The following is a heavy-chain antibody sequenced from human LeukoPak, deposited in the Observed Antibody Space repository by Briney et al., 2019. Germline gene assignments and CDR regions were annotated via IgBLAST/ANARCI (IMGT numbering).Heavy chain of an antibody. CDR3: AKDSSQGGDYFDS. Sequence: GGSLRLSCAASGFTFSSYAMSWVRQAPGKGLQWVSAINGSGVITYYADSVRGRFTISRDKSKSTLYLQMKSLRAEDAAIYYCAKDSSQGGDYFDSWGQGTLVTVSS. CDR2: INGSGVIT. V-gene: IGHV3-23*01. J-gene: IGHJ4*02. D-gene: IGHD3-16*01. CDR1: GFTFSSYA.